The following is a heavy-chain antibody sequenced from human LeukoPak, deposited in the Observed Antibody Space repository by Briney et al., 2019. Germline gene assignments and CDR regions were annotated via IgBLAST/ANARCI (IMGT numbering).Heavy chain of an antibody. D-gene: IGHD2-2*02. Sequence: ASVKVYCKASGYTFTSYGISWVRQAPGQGLEWMGWISAYNGNTNYAQKLQGRVTMTTDTSTSTAYMELRSLRSDDTAVYYCARDGGEVPAAIRGWFDPWGQGTLVTVSS. V-gene: IGHV1-18*01. CDR3: ARDGGEVPAAIRGWFDP. CDR1: GYTFTSYG. CDR2: ISAYNGNT. J-gene: IGHJ5*02.